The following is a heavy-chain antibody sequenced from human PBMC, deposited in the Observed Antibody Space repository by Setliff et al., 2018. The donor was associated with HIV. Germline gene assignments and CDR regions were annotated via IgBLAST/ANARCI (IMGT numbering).Heavy chain of an antibody. V-gene: IGHV1-46*01. CDR2: INPHGGST. Sequence: ASVKVSCKASGYTFSSYSLHWVRQAPGQGLEWMGVINPHGGSTNYAQKFQGRVTMTRDTSTSTVYMELSSLRSDDTAVYYCARDVEHMMDVWGQGTTVTVSS. CDR1: GYTFSSYS. CDR3: ARDVEHMMDV. J-gene: IGHJ6*02.